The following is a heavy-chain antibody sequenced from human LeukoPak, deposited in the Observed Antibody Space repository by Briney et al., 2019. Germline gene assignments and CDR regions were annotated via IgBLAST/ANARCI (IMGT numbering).Heavy chain of an antibody. CDR3: ARWGVPTAGLEDSFDY. D-gene: IGHD3-10*01. J-gene: IGHJ4*02. CDR2: IYTSGST. CDR1: GGSISSGSYY. Sequence: SETLSLTCTVSGGSISSGSYYWSWIRQPAGKGLEWIGRIYTSGSTNYNPSLKSRVTISVDTSKNQFSLKLSSVTAADTAVYYCARWGVPTAGLEDSFDYWGQGTLVTVSS. V-gene: IGHV4-61*02.